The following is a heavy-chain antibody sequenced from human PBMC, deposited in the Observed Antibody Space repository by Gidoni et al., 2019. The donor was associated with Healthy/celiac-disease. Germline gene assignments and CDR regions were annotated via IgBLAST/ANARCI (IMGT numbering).Heavy chain of an antibody. CDR2: IYHIGST. Sequence: QVHLQQSGPGLAKPSETLSLTCTVSGYSISSVYYWGWVRQPPGKGLEWIGSIYHIGSTYYNTSLESRITISVDTSKNRFSLKLGSVTAAGTAVNYCARDRAWGQGTLVTVSS. V-gene: IGHV4-38-2*02. J-gene: IGHJ4*02. D-gene: IGHD3-10*01. CDR3: ARDRA. CDR1: GYSISSVYY.